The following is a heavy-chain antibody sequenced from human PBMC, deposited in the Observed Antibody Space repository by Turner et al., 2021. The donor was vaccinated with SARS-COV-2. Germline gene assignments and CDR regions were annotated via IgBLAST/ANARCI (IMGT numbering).Heavy chain of an antibody. V-gene: IGHV4-39*01. J-gene: IGHJ3*02. CDR2: IYYSGST. CDR1: GGSISSSSYY. Sequence: QLQLQESGPGLGKPSETLSLTCTVSGGSISSSSYYWGWIRQPPGKGLEWIGSIYYSGSTYYNPSLKSRVPISVDTSKNQFSLKLNSVTAADTAVYYCASPGGNSGWFFAYDIWGQGTMVTVSS. CDR3: ASPGGNSGWFFAYDI. D-gene: IGHD6-19*01.